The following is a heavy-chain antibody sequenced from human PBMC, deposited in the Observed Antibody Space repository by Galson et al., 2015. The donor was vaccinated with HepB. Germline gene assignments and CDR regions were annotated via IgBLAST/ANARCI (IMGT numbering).Heavy chain of an antibody. Sequence: QSGAEVKKSGESLRISCNGSGYRFTTYWIGWVRQMPGRGLEWMGIIYPGDSETRYSPSFQGQVTISADKSISTAYLQWSSLKASDTAMYYCARMTSYSYGPADYWGQGTLVIVSS. CDR1: GYRFTTYW. J-gene: IGHJ4*02. CDR2: IYPGDSET. D-gene: IGHD5-18*01. CDR3: ARMTSYSYGPADY. V-gene: IGHV5-51*03.